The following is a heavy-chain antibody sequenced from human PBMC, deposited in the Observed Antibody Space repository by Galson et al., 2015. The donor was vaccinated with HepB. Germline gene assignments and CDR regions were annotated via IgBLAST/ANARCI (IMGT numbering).Heavy chain of an antibody. CDR1: GGTFSSYT. CDR3: ARAERHYSSGWYEGNWYFDL. Sequence: VKVSCKASGGTFSSYTISWVRPAPGQGLEWMGRIIPILGIANYAQKFQGGVTITADKSTSTAYMELSSLRSEDTAVYYCARAERHYSSGWYEGNWYFDLWGRGTLVTVSS. V-gene: IGHV1-69*02. CDR2: IIPILGIA. J-gene: IGHJ2*01. D-gene: IGHD6-19*01.